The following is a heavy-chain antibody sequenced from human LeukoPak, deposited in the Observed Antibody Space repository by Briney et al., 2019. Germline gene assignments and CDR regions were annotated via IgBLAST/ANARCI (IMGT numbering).Heavy chain of an antibody. V-gene: IGHV4-34*01. J-gene: IGHJ4*02. Sequence: ASETLSLTCAVYGGSFSGYYWSWIRQPPGKGLEWIGEINHSGSTSYNPSLKSRVTISVDTSKNQFSLKLSSVTAADTAVYYCAGSIVVVPAAWNYWGQGTLVTVSS. CDR3: AGSIVVVPAAWNY. CDR2: INHSGST. CDR1: GGSFSGYY. D-gene: IGHD2-2*01.